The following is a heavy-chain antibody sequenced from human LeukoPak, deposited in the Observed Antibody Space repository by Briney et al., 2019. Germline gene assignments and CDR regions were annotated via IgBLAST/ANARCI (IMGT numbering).Heavy chain of an antibody. CDR2: IYHSGST. J-gene: IGHJ5*02. D-gene: IGHD2-15*01. CDR3: ARGAPPASGYCSGGSCAFDP. V-gene: IGHV4-30-2*01. CDR1: GGSISSGGYS. Sequence: SQTLSLTCAVSGGSISSGGYSWSWIRQPPGKGLEWIGYIYHSGSTYYNPSLKSRVTISVDRSKNQFSLKLSSVTAAGTAVYYCARGAPPASGYCSGGSCAFDPWGQGTLVTVSS.